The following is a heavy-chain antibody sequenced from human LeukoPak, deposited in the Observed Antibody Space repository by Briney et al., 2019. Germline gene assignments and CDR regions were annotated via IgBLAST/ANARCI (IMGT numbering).Heavy chain of an antibody. J-gene: IGHJ4*01. D-gene: IGHD3-10*01. CDR1: GGSFSGYY. CDR2: INHSGST. CDR3: ERGGGSHWSYYFDY. Sequence: PSETLSLTCAVYGGSFSGYYWRWISQPPGKGLEWIGEINHSGSTNYNPSIQSPVSISVATYKNHSSLNPSSATDAATAVYYCERGGGSHWSYYFDYWGQGTLVTVSS. V-gene: IGHV4-34*01.